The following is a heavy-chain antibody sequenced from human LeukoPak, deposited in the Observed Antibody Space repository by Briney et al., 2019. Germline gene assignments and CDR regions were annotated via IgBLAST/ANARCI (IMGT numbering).Heavy chain of an antibody. CDR3: ARGYYDSSGYSPWGY. CDR1: GYTFTGYY. Sequence: ASVKVSCKASGYTFTGYYMHWVRQAPGQGLEWMGWINPNSGGTNYAQKFQGRVTMTRDTSISTAYMELSRLRFDDTAVYYCARGYYDSSGYSPWGYWGQGTLVTVSS. J-gene: IGHJ4*02. CDR2: INPNSGGT. D-gene: IGHD3-22*01. V-gene: IGHV1-2*02.